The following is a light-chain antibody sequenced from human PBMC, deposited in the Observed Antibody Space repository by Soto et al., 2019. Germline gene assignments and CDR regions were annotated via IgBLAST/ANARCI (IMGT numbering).Light chain of an antibody. V-gene: IGKV3-20*01. CDR2: ATS. CDR1: QTFNSDY. J-gene: IGKJ1*01. CDR3: HQFGYSPRT. Sequence: EIVLTQSPGTLSLSPGETATLSCRASQTFNSDYLAWFQQRPGQAPRLLIFATSRRATDIPDRFSGSGSGTDFTLAIRRLEPEDFEVYYCHQFGYSPRTFGQGTKVDIX.